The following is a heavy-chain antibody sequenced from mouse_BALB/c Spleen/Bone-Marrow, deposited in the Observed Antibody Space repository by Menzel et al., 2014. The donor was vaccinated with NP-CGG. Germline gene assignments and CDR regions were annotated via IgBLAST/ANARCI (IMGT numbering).Heavy chain of an antibody. V-gene: IGHV1S126*01. D-gene: IGHD2-10*02. CDR3: TRQYGNYYAMDY. CDR1: GYTFTSYW. CDR2: IYPSDSYT. J-gene: IGHJ4*01. Sequence: VKLMESGAELVRPGASVKGSCKASGYTFTSYWINWVKQRPGQGLEWIGNIYPSDSYTNYNQNFKDKATLTVDKSSSTAYMQLSSPTSEDSAVYYCTRQYGNYYAMDYWGQGTSVTVSS.